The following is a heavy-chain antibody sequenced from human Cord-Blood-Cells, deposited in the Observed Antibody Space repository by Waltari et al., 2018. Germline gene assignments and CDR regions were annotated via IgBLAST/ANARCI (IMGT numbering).Heavy chain of an antibody. D-gene: IGHD6-19*01. Sequence: QLQLQESGPGLVKPSETLSLTCTVSGGSISSSSYYWGWIRQPPGKGLEWIGSTYYSGSTNANPALKSRVTISVATSTNQSSLKLGSVTAADAAVYYCASLGGSSGWYDYWGQGTLVTVSS. J-gene: IGHJ4*02. CDR1: GGSISSSSYY. CDR2: TYYSGST. V-gene: IGHV4-39*01. CDR3: ASLGGSSGWYDY.